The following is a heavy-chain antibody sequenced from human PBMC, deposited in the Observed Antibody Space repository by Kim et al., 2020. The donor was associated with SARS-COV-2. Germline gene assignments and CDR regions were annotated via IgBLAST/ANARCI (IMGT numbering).Heavy chain of an antibody. CDR3: AKEGPRPPVYFDR. V-gene: IGHV3-23*01. CDR2: IGAGGAT. CDR1: GFTFSTYA. D-gene: IGHD6-6*01. J-gene: IGHJ4*02. Sequence: GGSLRLSCAASGFTFSTYAMTWVRQAPGKGLDWVSAIGAGGATFYADSVKGRFTVSRDNSKNTVFLQMESLKAEDTAVYYCAKEGPRPPVYFDRWGQG.